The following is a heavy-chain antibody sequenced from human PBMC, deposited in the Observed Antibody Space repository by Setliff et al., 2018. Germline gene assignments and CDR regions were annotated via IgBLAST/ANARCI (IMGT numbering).Heavy chain of an antibody. V-gene: IGHV1-46*01. J-gene: IGHJ4*02. CDR1: GYIFTTFY. CDR2: INPNGDRT. Sequence: ASVKVSCKASGYIFTTFYIHWVRQAPGQGLEWMMMINPNGDRTTYAQKFQGRVTMTTDTPTSTAYMELRSLRSDDTAIYYCAREGGDGDSSGYYPPLDYWGQGTLVTVSS. D-gene: IGHD3-22*01. CDR3: AREGGDGDSSGYYPPLDY.